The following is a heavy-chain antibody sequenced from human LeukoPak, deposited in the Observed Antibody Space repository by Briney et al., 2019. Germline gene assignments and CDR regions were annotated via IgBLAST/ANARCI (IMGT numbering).Heavy chain of an antibody. V-gene: IGHV3-30*18. CDR1: GFTFSSYG. CDR2: ISYDGSNK. D-gene: IGHD3-22*01. Sequence: GGSLRLSCAASGFTFSSYGMHWVRQAPGKGLEWVAVISYDGSNKYYADSVKGRFTISRDNSKNTLYLQMNSLRAEDTAVYYCAKELDSSGLIFDYWGQGTLVTVSS. J-gene: IGHJ4*02. CDR3: AKELDSSGLIFDY.